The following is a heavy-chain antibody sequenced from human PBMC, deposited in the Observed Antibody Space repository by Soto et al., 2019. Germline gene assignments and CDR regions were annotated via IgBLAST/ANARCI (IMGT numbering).Heavy chain of an antibody. D-gene: IGHD6-19*01. CDR2: IIPIFGTA. CDR3: ARDSSGWQYFDY. V-gene: IGHV1-69*13. J-gene: IGHJ4*02. CDR1: GGTFSSYA. Sequence: SVKVSCKASGGTFSSYAISWVRQAPGQGLEWMGGIIPIFGTANYAQKFQGRVTITADESTSTAYMELSSLRSEDTAVYYCARDSSGWQYFDYWGQGTLVTVSS.